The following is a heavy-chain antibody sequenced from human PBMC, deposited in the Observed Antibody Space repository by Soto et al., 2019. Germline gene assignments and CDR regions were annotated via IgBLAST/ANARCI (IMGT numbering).Heavy chain of an antibody. CDR1: GFTFSNAS. CDR2: IKSKTDGGTT. Sequence: GGSMILSFAASGFTFSNASMSWVRQAPLNGLEWVGRIKSKTDGGTTDYAAPVKGRFTISRDDSKNTLYLQMNSLKTEDTAVYYCTTVGYGSGKVYYYGMDVWGQGKLVTVSS. D-gene: IGHD3-10*01. J-gene: IGHJ6*01. CDR3: TTVGYGSGKVYYYGMDV. V-gene: IGHV3-15*01.